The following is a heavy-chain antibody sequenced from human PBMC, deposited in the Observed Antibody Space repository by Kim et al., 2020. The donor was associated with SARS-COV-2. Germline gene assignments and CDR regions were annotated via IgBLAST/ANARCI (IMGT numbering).Heavy chain of an antibody. Sequence: GGSLRLSCAASGFSFSNHWMTWVRQAPGRGPEWVANIKQHGSEKYYVDSVRGRFTISRDDAKNSLYLQMNSLRAEDTAIYYCARNNAMGVWGQGTTVTVSS. V-gene: IGHV3-7*03. CDR3: ARNNAMGV. J-gene: IGHJ6*02. CDR1: GFSFSNHW. CDR2: IKQHGSEK.